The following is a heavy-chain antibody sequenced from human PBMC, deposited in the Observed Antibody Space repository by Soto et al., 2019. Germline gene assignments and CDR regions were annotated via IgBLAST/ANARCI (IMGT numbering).Heavy chain of an antibody. J-gene: IGHJ6*02. CDR2: INHSGST. CDR3: ASMGAVIRSYYYYGMDV. CDR1: GGSFSGYY. D-gene: IGHD3-22*01. Sequence: SETLSLTCAVYGGSFSGYYWSWIRQPPGKGLEWIGEINHSGSTNYNPSLKSRVTISVDTSKNQFSLKLSSVTAADTAVYYCASMGAVIRSYYYYGMDVWGQGTTVTVSS. V-gene: IGHV4-34*01.